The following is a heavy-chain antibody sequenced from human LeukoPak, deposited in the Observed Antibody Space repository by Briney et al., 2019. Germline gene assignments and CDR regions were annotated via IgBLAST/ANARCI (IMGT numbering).Heavy chain of an antibody. CDR1: GGTFSSYA. CDR3: ARVLGYGSSSGGHFQH. J-gene: IGHJ1*01. CDR2: IIPIFGTA. Sequence: SVKVSCKASGGTFSSYAISWVRQAPGQGLEWMGGIIPIFGTANYAQKFQGRVTITADESTSTAYMELSSLRSEDTAVYYCARVLGYGSSSGGHFQHWGQGTLVTVSS. D-gene: IGHD6-6*01. V-gene: IGHV1-69*01.